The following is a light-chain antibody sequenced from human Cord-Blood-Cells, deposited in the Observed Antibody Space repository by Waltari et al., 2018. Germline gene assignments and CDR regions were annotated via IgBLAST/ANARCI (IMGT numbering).Light chain of an antibody. J-gene: IGKJ3*01. CDR3: QKYNSAPFT. CDR1: QASSNY. V-gene: IGKV1-27*01. CDR2: AAS. Sequence: DLQLSQSSSSLTASVGDRVTITCRASQASSNYLACYLQKPGKVPTLLIYAASTLQSGVPSRFSGSGSGTDFTLTISSLQPEDVATYYCQKYNSAPFTFGPGTKVDIK.